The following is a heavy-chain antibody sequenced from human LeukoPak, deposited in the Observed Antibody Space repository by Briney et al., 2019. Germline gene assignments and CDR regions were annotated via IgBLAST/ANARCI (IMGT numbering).Heavy chain of an antibody. CDR2: ISSSGSTI. Sequence: GGSLTLSCAAPGFTFSDYYMSWIRQAPGKGLEWVSYISSSGSTIYYADSVKGRFTISRDNAKNSLYLQMNSPRAEDTAVYYCARDQGENWFDPWGQGTLVTVSS. J-gene: IGHJ5*02. D-gene: IGHD3-16*01. V-gene: IGHV3-11*01. CDR1: GFTFSDYY. CDR3: ARDQGENWFDP.